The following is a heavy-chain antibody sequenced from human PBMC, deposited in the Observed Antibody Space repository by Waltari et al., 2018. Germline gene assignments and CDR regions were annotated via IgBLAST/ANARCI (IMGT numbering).Heavy chain of an antibody. CDR2: ISWDGGST. CDR1: GFTFDDYT. J-gene: IGHJ4*02. Sequence: EVQLVESGGVVVQPGGSLRLSCAASGFTFDDYTMHWVRRAPGKGLEWVSLISWDGGSTYYADSVKGRFTISRDNAKNSLYLQMNSLRAEDTAVYYCARRWGFDYWGQGTLVTVSS. CDR3: ARRWGFDY. V-gene: IGHV3-43*01. D-gene: IGHD1-26*01.